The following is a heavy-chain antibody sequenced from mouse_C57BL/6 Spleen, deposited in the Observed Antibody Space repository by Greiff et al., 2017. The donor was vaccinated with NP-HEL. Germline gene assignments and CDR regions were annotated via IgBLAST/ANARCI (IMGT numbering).Heavy chain of an antibody. D-gene: IGHD1-1*01. CDR2: IDPENGDT. Sequence: EVQLQQSGAELVRPGVSVKLSCTASGFNIKDDYMHWVKQRPEQGLEWIGWIDPENGDTEYASKFQGKATITADTSSNTAYLQLSSLTSEDTAVYYCTTGGSYGSSSCYFDYWGQGTTVTVSS. CDR3: TTGGSYGSSSCYFDY. CDR1: GFNIKDDY. J-gene: IGHJ2*01. V-gene: IGHV14-4*01.